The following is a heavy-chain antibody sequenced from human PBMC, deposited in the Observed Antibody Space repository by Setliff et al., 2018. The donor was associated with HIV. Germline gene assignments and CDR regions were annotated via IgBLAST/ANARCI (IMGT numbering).Heavy chain of an antibody. CDR1: GESFSGHY. V-gene: IGHV4-34*01. D-gene: IGHD3-10*01. CDR2: ITLGGST. CDR3: ARVGWFGELWSAPFDY. J-gene: IGHJ4*02. Sequence: PSETPSLTCAVYGESFSGHYWSWIRQPPGKGLEWIGEITLGGSTDYNPSLKSRVTISVDTSKNQVSLRLTSATAADTAAYYCARVGWFGELWSAPFDYWGQGTLVTSPQ.